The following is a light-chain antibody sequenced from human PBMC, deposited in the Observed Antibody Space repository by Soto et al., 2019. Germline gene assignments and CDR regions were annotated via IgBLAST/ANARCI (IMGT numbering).Light chain of an antibody. V-gene: IGLV2-14*01. J-gene: IGLJ3*02. CDR2: EVT. CDR3: AAWDDSLRGWV. CDR1: SSDVGGYNY. Sequence: QSALTQPASVSGSPGQSITISCTGTSSDVGGYNYVSWYQQHPGKAPKLMIYEVTNRPSGVSNRLSGSKSGNTASLTISGLQAEDEADYYCAAWDDSLRGWVFGGGTKLTVL.